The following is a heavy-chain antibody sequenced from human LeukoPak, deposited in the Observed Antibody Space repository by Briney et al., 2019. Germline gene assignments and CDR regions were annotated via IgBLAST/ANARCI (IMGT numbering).Heavy chain of an antibody. CDR1: GFTFSSYA. D-gene: IGHD6-13*01. J-gene: IGHJ6*02. CDR2: ISNTGGST. Sequence: GGSLRLSCAASGFTFSSYAMTWVRQAPGKGLEWVSTISNTGGSTYYADSVKGRFTISRDSSKNTVYLQMNSLRAEDTAVYYCGKGVIAAGFPYGMDVWGQGTTVTVSS. V-gene: IGHV3-23*01. CDR3: GKGVIAAGFPYGMDV.